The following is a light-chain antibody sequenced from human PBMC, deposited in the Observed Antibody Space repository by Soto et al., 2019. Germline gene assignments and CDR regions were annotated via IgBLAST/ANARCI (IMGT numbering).Light chain of an antibody. CDR2: GNN. CDR1: SSNIGSNT. V-gene: IGLV1-44*01. CDR3: AAWDDSLNGPV. J-gene: IGLJ3*02. Sequence: QPVLTQPPSASGTPGQRVTMSCSGSSSNIGSNTVNWYQHLPGTAPKLLIYGNNQRPSGVPDRFSGSKSGTSASLAISGLQSEDEADYYCAAWDDSLNGPVFGGGTKLTVL.